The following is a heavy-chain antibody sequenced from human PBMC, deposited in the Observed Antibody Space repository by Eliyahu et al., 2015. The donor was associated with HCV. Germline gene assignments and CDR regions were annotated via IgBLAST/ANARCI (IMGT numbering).Heavy chain of an antibody. CDR3: TRVKINLRITMVRGDYAFDI. Sequence: EVQLVESGGGLVXPGRSLRLSCTAXGFTFGXYXXXXWVRQAPGKGLEWVGFIRSKAYGGTTEYAASVKGRFTISRDDPKSIAYLQMNSLKTEDTAVYYCTRVKINLRITMVRGDYAFDIWGQGTMVTVSS. CDR1: GFTFGXYXX. CDR2: IRSKAYGGTT. D-gene: IGHD3-10*01. J-gene: IGHJ3*02. V-gene: IGHV3-49*04.